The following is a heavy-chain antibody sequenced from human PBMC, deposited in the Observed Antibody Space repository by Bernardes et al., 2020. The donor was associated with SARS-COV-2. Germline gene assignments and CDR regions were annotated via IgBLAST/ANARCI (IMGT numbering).Heavy chain of an antibody. CDR2: IYYSGNT. Sequence: SETLSLTCTVSGASIRYGGDYWTLIRQRPGKGLEWIGYIYYSGNTHYNPSLKSRATISVDTSENQFSLKLSSVTAADTAVYYCARGTWIELWLGGNWFDPWGQGRLVTVSS. J-gene: IGHJ5*02. D-gene: IGHD5-18*01. V-gene: IGHV4-31*03. CDR3: ARGTWIELWLGGNWFDP. CDR1: GASIRYGGDY.